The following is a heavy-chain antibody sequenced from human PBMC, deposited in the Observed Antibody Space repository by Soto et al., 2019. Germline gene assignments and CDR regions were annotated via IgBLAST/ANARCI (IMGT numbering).Heavy chain of an antibody. J-gene: IGHJ4*02. V-gene: IGHV3-30*18. CDR2: ISNDGSNE. D-gene: IGHD3-10*01. CDR3: AKGEVRGIIPSYFDY. CDR1: GFTFRWFG. Sequence: GGSLRLTCAGSGFTFRWFGMNWVRQAPGKGLEWVARISNDGSNEYYVDSVKGRFTISRDNSKNTLYLQMDSLRAEDTAVYYCAKGEVRGIIPSYFDYWGLGTLVTVSS.